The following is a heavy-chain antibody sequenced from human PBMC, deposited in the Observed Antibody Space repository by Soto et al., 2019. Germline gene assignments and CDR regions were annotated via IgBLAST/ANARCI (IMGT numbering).Heavy chain of an antibody. J-gene: IGHJ6*03. CDR3: ARGRYYYGSGSYSYYYYMDV. Sequence: SETLSLTCAVYGGSFSGYYWSWIRQPPGKGLEWIGEINHSGSTNYNPSLKSRVTISVDTSKNQFSLKLSSVTAADTAVYYCARGRYYYGSGSYSYYYYMDVWGKGTTVTVSS. V-gene: IGHV4-34*01. D-gene: IGHD3-10*01. CDR1: GGSFSGYY. CDR2: INHSGST.